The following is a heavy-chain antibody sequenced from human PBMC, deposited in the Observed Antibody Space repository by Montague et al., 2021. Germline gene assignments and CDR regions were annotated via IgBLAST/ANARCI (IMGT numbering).Heavy chain of an antibody. J-gene: IGHJ5*02. CDR1: GASISSHF. CDR2: THFNGNT. V-gene: IGHV4-59*11. CDR3: VLGSTGQFDP. Sequence: SETLSLTCTVSGASISSHFWSWIRQPPGKGLEWIAYTHFNGNTNYNPSLMSRVTISVDTSKNLLSLKLTSVTAADTAVYYCVLGSTGQFDPWGQGTLVTVSS. D-gene: IGHD5/OR15-5a*01.